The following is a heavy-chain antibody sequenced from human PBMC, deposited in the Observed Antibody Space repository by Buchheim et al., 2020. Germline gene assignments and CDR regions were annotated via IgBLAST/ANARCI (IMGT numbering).Heavy chain of an antibody. CDR2: ISYDGSNK. CDR3: AKAMIVVVNGYYGMDV. CDR1: GFTFSSYG. D-gene: IGHD3-22*01. J-gene: IGHJ6*02. V-gene: IGHV3-30*18. Sequence: QVQLVESGGGVVQPGRSLRLSCAASGFTFSSYGMHWVRQAPGKGLEWVAVISYDGSNKYYADSVKGRFTISRDNSKNTLYLQMNSLRAEDTAVYYCAKAMIVVVNGYYGMDVWGQGTT.